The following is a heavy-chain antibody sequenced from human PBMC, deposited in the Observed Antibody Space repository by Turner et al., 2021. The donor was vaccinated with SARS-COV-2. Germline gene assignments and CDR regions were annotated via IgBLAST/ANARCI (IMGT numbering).Heavy chain of an antibody. CDR1: GGSISSSTSY. CDR2: IYYSGIT. CDR3: ARLMETAMDYNGMDV. Sequence: QLQLQESGPGLVKPSETLSLTCSVSGGSISSSTSYWGWIRQPPGKRLEWIGNIYYSGITYYNPSLKSRVTISVDTSKNQFSLKLSTVTAADTAVYYCARLMETAMDYNGMDVWGQGTTVTVSS. D-gene: IGHD5-18*01. J-gene: IGHJ6*02. V-gene: IGHV4-39*01.